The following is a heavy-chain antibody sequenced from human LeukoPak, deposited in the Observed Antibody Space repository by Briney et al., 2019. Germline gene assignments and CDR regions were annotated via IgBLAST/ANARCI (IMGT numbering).Heavy chain of an antibody. CDR2: VDHDGSGT. CDR1: GFTFRDYW. D-gene: IGHD1/OR15-1a*01. V-gene: IGHV3-74*01. J-gene: IGHJ5*02. Sequence: PGGSLRLSCAASGFTFRDYWMHWVRQAPGKGLVWVSRVDHDGSGTNYADSVKGRFTISRDNTKNTVYLQMNSLRAEDTAVYYCVRDIRLNNRPLFDPWGQGTLVTVSS. CDR3: VRDIRLNNRPLFDP.